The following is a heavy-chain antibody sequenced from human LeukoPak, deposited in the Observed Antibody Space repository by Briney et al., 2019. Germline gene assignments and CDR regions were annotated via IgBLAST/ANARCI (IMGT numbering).Heavy chain of an antibody. CDR1: GFTFSSYG. Sequence: GGSLRLSCAASGFTFSSYGIHWVRQAPGKGLEWVSAISGSGGSTYYADSVKGRFTISRDNSKNTLYLQMNSLRAEDTAVYYCAKDRDSSGYYYSYWGQGTLVTVSS. J-gene: IGHJ4*02. V-gene: IGHV3-23*01. CDR2: ISGSGGST. CDR3: AKDRDSSGYYYSY. D-gene: IGHD3-22*01.